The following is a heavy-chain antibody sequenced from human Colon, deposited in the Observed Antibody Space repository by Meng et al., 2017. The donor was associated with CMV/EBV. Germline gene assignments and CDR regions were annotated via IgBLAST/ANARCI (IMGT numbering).Heavy chain of an antibody. D-gene: IGHD1-26*01. CDR2: ISSSSSYI. CDR3: ARVTGKWELLGVDYGMDV. CDR1: GFTFSSYS. J-gene: IGHJ6*02. Sequence: ETLSLTCAASGFTFSSYSMNWVRQAPGKGLEWVSSISSSSSYIYYADSVKGRFTISRDNAKNSLYLQMNSLRAEDTAVYYCARVTGKWELLGVDYGMDVWGQGTTVTVSS. V-gene: IGHV3-21*01.